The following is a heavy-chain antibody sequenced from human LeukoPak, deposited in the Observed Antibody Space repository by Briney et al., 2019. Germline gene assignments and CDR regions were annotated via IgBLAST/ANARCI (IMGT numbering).Heavy chain of an antibody. CDR2: IKSKTDGGTT. J-gene: IGHJ4*02. D-gene: IGHD3-10*01. CDR1: GFTVSNAW. Sequence: GGSLRLSCVASGFTVSNAWMSWVRQAPGKGLEWIGRIKSKTDGGTTDYAAPVKGRFTISRDASKNTLYLQMNSLKTDDTAVYYCTTAPSYADYWGQGTLVTVSS. V-gene: IGHV3-15*01. CDR3: TTAPSYADY.